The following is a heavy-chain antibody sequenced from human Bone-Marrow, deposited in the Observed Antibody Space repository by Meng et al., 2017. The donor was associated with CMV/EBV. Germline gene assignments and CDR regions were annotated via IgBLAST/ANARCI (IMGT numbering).Heavy chain of an antibody. V-gene: IGHV3-33*06. CDR2: IWYDGSNK. Sequence: GESLKISCAASGSTFSSYGMHWVRQAPGKGLEWVAVIWYDGSNKYYADSVKGRFTISRDNSKNTLYLQMNSLRAEDTAVYYCAKDSVTMVPSYAFDIWGQGTMVTVSS. J-gene: IGHJ3*02. CDR1: GSTFSSYG. D-gene: IGHD3-10*01. CDR3: AKDSVTMVPSYAFDI.